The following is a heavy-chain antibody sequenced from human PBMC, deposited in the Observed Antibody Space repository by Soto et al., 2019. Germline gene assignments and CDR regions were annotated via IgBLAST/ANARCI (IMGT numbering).Heavy chain of an antibody. J-gene: IGHJ6*02. CDR3: ARKGLLTTSIRFGMDV. D-gene: IGHD4-17*01. CDR2: IHYSGST. V-gene: IGHV4-30-4*01. Sequence: PSETLSLTCTVSGGSISSGDYYWSWIRQPPGKGLEWIGYIHYSGSTYYNPSLKSRVTISVDTSKNQFSLKLSSVTAADTAVYYCARKGLLTTSIRFGMDVWGQGTTVTV. CDR1: GGSISSGDYY.